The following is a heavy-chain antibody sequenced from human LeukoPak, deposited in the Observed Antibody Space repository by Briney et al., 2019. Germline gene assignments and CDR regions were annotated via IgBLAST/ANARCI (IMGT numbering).Heavy chain of an antibody. V-gene: IGHV3-23*01. D-gene: IGHD1-7*01. Sequence: GGSLRLSCAASGFTFSSYGMSWVRQAPGKGLEWVSAISGSGGSTYYADSVKGRFTISRDNSKNTLYLQMNSLRAEDTAVYHCARKGLGGELGGFDSWGQGTLVTVSS. CDR3: ARKGLGGELGGFDS. J-gene: IGHJ4*02. CDR1: GFTFSSYG. CDR2: ISGSGGST.